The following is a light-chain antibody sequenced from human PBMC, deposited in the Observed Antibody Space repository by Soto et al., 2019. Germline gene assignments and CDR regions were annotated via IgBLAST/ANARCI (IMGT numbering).Light chain of an antibody. J-gene: IGKJ1*01. CDR3: QKYNSAPWT. V-gene: IGKV1-27*01. Sequence: DFRMTQSPSSLSASVGDRVTITCRACEGISNSLAWYQQKAGRVPKLLIYAASTLQSGVPSRFSGSGSGTDFTLTISSPQPEDVDTYYFQKYNSAPWTFGQGTKVE. CDR1: EGISNS. CDR2: AAS.